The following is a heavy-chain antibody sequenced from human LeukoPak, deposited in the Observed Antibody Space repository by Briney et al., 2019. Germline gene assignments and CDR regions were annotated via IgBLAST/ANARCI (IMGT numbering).Heavy chain of an antibody. D-gene: IGHD3-10*01. V-gene: IGHV4-34*01. Sequence: SDTLSLTCAVYGGSFSGYYWSWIRQPPGKGLEWIGEINHSGSTNYNPSLKSRATISVDTSKNQFSLKLSSVTAADTAVYYCARDYYGSGYNYGMDVWGQGTTVTVSS. CDR3: ARDYYGSGYNYGMDV. CDR1: GGSFSGYY. CDR2: INHSGST. J-gene: IGHJ6*02.